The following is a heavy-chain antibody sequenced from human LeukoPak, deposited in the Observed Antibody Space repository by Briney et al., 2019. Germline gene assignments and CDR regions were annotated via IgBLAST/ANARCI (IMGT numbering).Heavy chain of an antibody. V-gene: IGHV3-48*02. CDR1: GFTFSSYS. J-gene: IGHJ4*02. D-gene: IGHD3-22*01. CDR3: ARSFGYYYDSSGQFDY. Sequence: GGSLRLSCAASGFTFSSYSMNWVRQAPGKGLEWVSYISSSSSTIYYADSVKGRFTISRDNAKHSLYLQMNSLRDEDTAVYYCARSFGYYYDSSGQFDYWGQGTLVTVSS. CDR2: ISSSSSTI.